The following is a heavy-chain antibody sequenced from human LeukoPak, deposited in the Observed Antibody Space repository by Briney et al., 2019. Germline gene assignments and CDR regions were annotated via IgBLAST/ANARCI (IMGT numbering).Heavy chain of an antibody. CDR3: ARDSNGPAF. J-gene: IGHJ4*02. V-gene: IGHV4-59*01. CDR1: GGSISSYY. D-gene: IGHD6-19*01. Sequence: PSETLSLTCTVSGGSISSYYWSWIRQPPGKGLEWIGYIYYSGSTNYNPSLKSRVTISVDTSKNQFSLKLSSVTAADTAVYYCARDSNGPAFWGQGTLVTVSS. CDR2: IYYSGST.